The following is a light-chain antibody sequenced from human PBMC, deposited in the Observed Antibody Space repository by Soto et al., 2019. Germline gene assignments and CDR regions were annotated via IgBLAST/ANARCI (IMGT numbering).Light chain of an antibody. Sequence: DIQMTQSPSTLSASVGDRVTITCRASQSISSYLNWYQQKPGKAPKLLIYDASTLESGVPSRFSGRGSGTEFTLTISSLQPDDFATYYCQQYHTYTNTFGQGTKVDIK. CDR3: QQYHTYTNT. CDR2: DAS. J-gene: IGKJ2*01. V-gene: IGKV1-5*01. CDR1: QSISSY.